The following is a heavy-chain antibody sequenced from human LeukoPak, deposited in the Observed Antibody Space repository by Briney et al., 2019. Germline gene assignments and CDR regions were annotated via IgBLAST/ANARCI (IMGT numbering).Heavy chain of an antibody. J-gene: IGHJ5*02. CDR3: ARVYGGYYDSSGYYTRKWFDP. D-gene: IGHD3-22*01. CDR2: ICYSGST. CDR1: GGSISSYY. V-gene: IGHV4-59*01. Sequence: PSETLSLTCTVSGGSISSYYWSWIRQPPGKGLEWIGYICYSGSTNYNRSLKSRVTISVDTSKNHFSLKLSSVTAADTAVYYCARVYGGYYDSSGYYTRKWFDPWGQGTLVTVSS.